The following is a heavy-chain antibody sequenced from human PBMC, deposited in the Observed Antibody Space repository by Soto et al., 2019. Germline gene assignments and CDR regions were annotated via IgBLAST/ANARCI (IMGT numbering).Heavy chain of an antibody. D-gene: IGHD5-18*01. CDR1: GGSISSSSYY. CDR3: ERRSRGYGTDY. J-gene: IGHJ4*02. V-gene: IGHV4-39*01. CDR2: IYYSGST. Sequence: SETLSLTCTVSGGSISSSSYYWGWIRQPPGKGLEWIGSIYYSGSTYYNPSLKSRVTISVDTSKNQFSLKLSSVTAAETAVYYGERRSRGYGTDYWGQGTLVTV.